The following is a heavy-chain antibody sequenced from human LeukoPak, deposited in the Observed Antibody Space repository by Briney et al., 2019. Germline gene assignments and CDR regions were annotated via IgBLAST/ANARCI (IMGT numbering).Heavy chain of an antibody. CDR3: ARDSQTLTTVTNWFDP. Sequence: GGSLRLSCAASGFTFSIHIMNWVRQAPGKGLEWVSSISSSSGSIYYADSVKGRFTISRDNAKNSLYLQMNSLRAEDTAVYYCARDSQTLTTVTNWFDPWGQGTLVTVSS. CDR2: ISSSSGSI. V-gene: IGHV3-21*01. J-gene: IGHJ5*02. CDR1: GFTFSIHI. D-gene: IGHD4-17*01.